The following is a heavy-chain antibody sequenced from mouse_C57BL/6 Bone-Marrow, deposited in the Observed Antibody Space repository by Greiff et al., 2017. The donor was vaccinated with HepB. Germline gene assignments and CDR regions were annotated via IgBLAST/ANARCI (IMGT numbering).Heavy chain of an antibody. Sequence: EVKLVESGGGLVQPGGSLSLSCAASGFTFTDYYMSWVRQPPGQALEWLGFIRNKANGYTTEYSASVKGRFTISRDTSQSILYLQMNALRAEDSATYYGARFHYYGSTHWYFDVWGTGTTVTVSS. J-gene: IGHJ1*03. CDR3: ARFHYYGSTHWYFDV. V-gene: IGHV7-3*01. D-gene: IGHD1-1*01. CDR2: IRNKANGYTT. CDR1: GFTFTDYY.